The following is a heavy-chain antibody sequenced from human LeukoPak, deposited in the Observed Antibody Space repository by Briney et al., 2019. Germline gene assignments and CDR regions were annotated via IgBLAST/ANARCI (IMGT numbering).Heavy chain of an antibody. D-gene: IGHD6-19*01. CDR1: GFTFDDYG. Sequence: GGSLRLSCAASGFTFDDYGMSWVRQAPGKGLEWVSGINWNGGSTGYADSVKGRFTISRGNAKNSLYLQMNSLRAEDTALYYCASSKRAAVAGSYDYWGQGTLVTVSS. J-gene: IGHJ4*02. CDR2: INWNGGST. V-gene: IGHV3-20*04. CDR3: ASSKRAAVAGSYDY.